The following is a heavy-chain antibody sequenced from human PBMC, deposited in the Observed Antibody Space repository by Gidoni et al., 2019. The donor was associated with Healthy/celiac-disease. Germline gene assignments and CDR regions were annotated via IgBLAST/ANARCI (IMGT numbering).Heavy chain of an antibody. D-gene: IGHD1-26*01. CDR3: ASTRSGSYDY. Sequence: VQLQESGPGLVKPSVTLSLPSAVSGGSIHSSNWWSWVSQPPGTGLEWIGEIYHSGSTNYNPSLKSRVTISVDKSKNQFSMKLSSVTAADTAVYYCASTRSGSYDYWGQGTLVTVSS. V-gene: IGHV4-4*02. J-gene: IGHJ4*02. CDR1: GGSIHSSNW. CDR2: IYHSGST.